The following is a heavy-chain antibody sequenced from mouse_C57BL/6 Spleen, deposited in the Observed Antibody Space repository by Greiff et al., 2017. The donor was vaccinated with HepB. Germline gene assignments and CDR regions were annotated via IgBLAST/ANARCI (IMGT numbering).Heavy chain of an antibody. V-gene: IGHV1-15*01. CDR1: GYTFTDYE. CDR2: IDPETGGT. J-gene: IGHJ3*01. Sequence: QVQLQQSGAELVRPGASVTLSCKASGYTFTDYEMHWVKQTPVHGLEWIGAIDPETGGTAYNQKFKGKAILTADKSSSTAYMELRSLTSEDSAVYYCTRDYYGSSSWFAYWGHGTLVTVSA. D-gene: IGHD1-1*01. CDR3: TRDYYGSSSWFAY.